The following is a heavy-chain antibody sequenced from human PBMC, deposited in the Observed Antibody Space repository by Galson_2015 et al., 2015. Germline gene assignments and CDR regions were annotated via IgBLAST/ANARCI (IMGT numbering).Heavy chain of an antibody. CDR1: GFTFSNAW. D-gene: IGHD6-19*01. CDR3: TTEQWLVPFDY. Sequence: SLRLSCAASGFTFSNAWMSWVRQAPGKGLEWVGRIKSKTDGGTTDYAAPVKGRFTISRDDSKNTLYLQMNSQKTEDTAVYYCTTEQWLVPFDYWGQGTLVTVSS. V-gene: IGHV3-15*01. CDR2: IKSKTDGGTT. J-gene: IGHJ4*02.